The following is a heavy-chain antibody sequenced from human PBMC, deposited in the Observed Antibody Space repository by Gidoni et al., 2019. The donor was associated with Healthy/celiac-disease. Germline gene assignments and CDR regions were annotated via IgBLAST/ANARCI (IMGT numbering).Heavy chain of an antibody. CDR3: ARESPIATVTNY. CDR2: INHSGST. Sequence: LPGKGLEWIGEINHSGSTNYNPSLKSRVTISVDTSKNQFSLKLSSVTAADTAVYCCARESPIATVTNYWGQGTLVTVSS. V-gene: IGHV4-34*01. J-gene: IGHJ4*02. D-gene: IGHD4-17*01.